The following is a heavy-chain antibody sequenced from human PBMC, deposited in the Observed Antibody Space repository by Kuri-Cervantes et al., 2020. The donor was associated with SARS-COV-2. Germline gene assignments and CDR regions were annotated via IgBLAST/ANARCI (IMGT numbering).Heavy chain of an antibody. D-gene: IGHD3/OR15-3a*01. V-gene: IGHV3-23*01. CDR3: AKDTRLWTPRGNNWFDP. CDR2: ITGSGTT. CDR1: GFIFSKYA. J-gene: IGHJ5*02. Sequence: GGSLRLSCGGSGFIFSKYAMHWVGQAPGKGLEGVSSITGSGTTYYADSVKGRFTISRDNSKNTLYLQVNSVRAEDTAVYYCAKDTRLWTPRGNNWFDPWGQGTLVTVSS.